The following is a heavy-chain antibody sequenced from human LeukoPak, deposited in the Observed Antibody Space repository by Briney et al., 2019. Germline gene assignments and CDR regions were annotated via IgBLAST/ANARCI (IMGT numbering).Heavy chain of an antibody. D-gene: IGHD3-10*01. CDR3: ARVSVSDDFDI. V-gene: IGHV3-30-3*01. CDR2: ISYDGSNK. J-gene: IGHJ3*02. CDR1: GFTFSSYA. Sequence: GRSLRLSCAASGFTFSSYAMHWVRQAPGKGLEWVAVISYDGSNKYYADSVKGRFTISRDNSKNTLYLQMNSLRAEDTAVYYCARVSVSDDFDIWGQGTMVTVSS.